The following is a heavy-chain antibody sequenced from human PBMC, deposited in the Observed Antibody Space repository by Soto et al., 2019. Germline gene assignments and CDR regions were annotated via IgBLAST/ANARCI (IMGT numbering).Heavy chain of an antibody. CDR2: ISGSGGNT. CDR3: AKCDVLMTTSGGWCNCFDP. CDR1: GFTFSTFA. J-gene: IGHJ5*02. V-gene: IGHV3-23*01. D-gene: IGHD2-21*01. Sequence: EVQLLESGGSLVQPGGSLRLSCAASGFTFSTFAMNWVRQAPGEGLEWVSSISGSGGNTQYADSVKGRVTISRDNSKNTLYLQTNPLRAENSAVYYCAKCDVLMTTSGGWCNCFDPWGQGTLVIVSS.